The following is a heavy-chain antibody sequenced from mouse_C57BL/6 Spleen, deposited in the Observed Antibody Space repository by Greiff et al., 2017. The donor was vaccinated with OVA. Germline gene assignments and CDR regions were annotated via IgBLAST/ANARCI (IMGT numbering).Heavy chain of an antibody. Sequence: QVQLMQPGAELVRPGSSVKLSCKASGYTFTSYWMHWVKQRPIQGLEWIGNIDPSDSETHYNQKFKDKATLTVDKSSSTNYMQLSNLTSEDSAVYYYARPYDYVAGYYIDYWGQGTTLTVSS. J-gene: IGHJ2*01. CDR3: ARPYDYVAGYYIDY. CDR1: GYTFTSYW. D-gene: IGHD2-4*01. V-gene: IGHV1-52*01. CDR2: IDPSDSET.